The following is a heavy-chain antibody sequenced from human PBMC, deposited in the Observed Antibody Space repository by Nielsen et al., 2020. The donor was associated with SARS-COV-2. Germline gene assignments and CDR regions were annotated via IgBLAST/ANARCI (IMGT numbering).Heavy chain of an antibody. CDR2: IYYSGST. CDR3: ARGSTVVPFDY. CDR1: GGSVSSGSYY. V-gene: IGHV4-61*01. J-gene: IGHJ4*02. D-gene: IGHD4-23*01. Sequence: SETLSLTCTVSGGSVSSGSYYWSWIRQPPGKGLEWIGYIYYSGSTNYNPSLKSRVTISVDTSKNQFSLKLSSVTAADTAVYYCARGSTVVPFDYWGQGTLVTVSS.